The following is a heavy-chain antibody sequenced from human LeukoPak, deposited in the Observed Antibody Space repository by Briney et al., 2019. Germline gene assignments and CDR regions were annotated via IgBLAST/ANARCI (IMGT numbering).Heavy chain of an antibody. CDR3: ARARGTGPGAHFDY. Sequence: GGSLRLSCAVSGLIFSDEYMSWIRQPPGKGLEWVSYISNSGDFIAYADSVKGRFTISRDNAKNSLFLQMNSLRTEDTAVYYCARARGTGPGAHFDYWGQGTLVIVSS. V-gene: IGHV3-11*01. D-gene: IGHD3-10*01. CDR1: GLIFSDEY. J-gene: IGHJ4*02. CDR2: ISNSGDFI.